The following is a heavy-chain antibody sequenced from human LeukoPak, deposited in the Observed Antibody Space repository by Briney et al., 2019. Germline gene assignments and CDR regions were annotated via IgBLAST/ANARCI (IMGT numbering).Heavy chain of an antibody. J-gene: IGHJ4*02. Sequence: SETLSLTCAVHGGSFSDSYWNWIRQPPGKGLEWIGEVTHDGRINYNPSLRGRVTISVYTSMNQFSLRLTSVTAADTAVYYCATIYGDFSDFDSWAQGILVTVSS. CDR1: GGSFSDSY. V-gene: IGHV4-34*01. CDR3: ATIYGDFSDFDS. CDR2: VTHDGRI. D-gene: IGHD4-17*01.